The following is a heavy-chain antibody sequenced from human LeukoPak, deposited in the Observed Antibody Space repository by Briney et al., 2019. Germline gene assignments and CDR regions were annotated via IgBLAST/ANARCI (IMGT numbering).Heavy chain of an antibody. CDR1: GGSISSYY. Sequence: SETLSLTCTVSGGSISSYYWSWIRQPPGKGLEWIGYIYYSGGTNYNPSLKSRVTISVDTSKNQFSLKLSSVTAADTAVYYCARAGGLWFGESDYWGQGTLVTVSS. D-gene: IGHD3-10*01. V-gene: IGHV4-59*01. CDR3: ARAGGLWFGESDY. J-gene: IGHJ4*02. CDR2: IYYSGGT.